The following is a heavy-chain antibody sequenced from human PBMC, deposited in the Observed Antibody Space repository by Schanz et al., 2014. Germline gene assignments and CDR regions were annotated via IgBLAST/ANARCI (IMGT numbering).Heavy chain of an antibody. J-gene: IGHJ3*02. CDR2: INPSGGST. D-gene: IGHD2-8*02. V-gene: IGHV1-46*01. CDR1: GYTFTSYY. Sequence: QVQLVQSGDEVKKPGASVKVSCKASGYTFTSYYMHWVRQAPGQGLEWMGIINPSGGSTSYAQKYQDRVAMTRVTSTSTVYMELSSLRSDDTAMYYCVTEKRMESGAWAKAFDIWGQGTMVTVSS. CDR3: VTEKRMESGAWAKAFDI.